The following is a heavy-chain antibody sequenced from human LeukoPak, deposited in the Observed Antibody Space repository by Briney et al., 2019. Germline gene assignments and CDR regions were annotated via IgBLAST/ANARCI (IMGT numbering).Heavy chain of an antibody. D-gene: IGHD5-18*01. CDR3: ARGVTAMVDPISAEYFQH. J-gene: IGHJ1*01. V-gene: IGHV3-7*03. CDR1: GLTFSSYW. Sequence: HPGGSLRLSCAASGLTFSSYWVSRAREAPGKGLEWVANIKQDGSEKYYVDSVKDRFTISRDNAKNSLYLQMNSLRAEDTAVYYCARGVTAMVDPISAEYFQHWGQGTLVTVSS. CDR2: IKQDGSEK.